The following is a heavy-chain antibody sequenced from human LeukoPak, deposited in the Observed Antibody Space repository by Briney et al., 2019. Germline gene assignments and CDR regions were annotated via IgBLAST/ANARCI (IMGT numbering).Heavy chain of an antibody. J-gene: IGHJ4*02. D-gene: IGHD6-19*01. Sequence: PGGSLRLSCAASGFTFIDYDMHRVCQALGKGLEWVSAIGIRGDTHYSGSVKGRFTISRETAESSLYLQMNSLRAEDTAVYYCARGGIQVSGIDEFDYWGQGTLVTVSS. CDR1: GFTFIDYD. CDR2: IGIRGDT. V-gene: IGHV3-13*01. CDR3: ARGGIQVSGIDEFDY.